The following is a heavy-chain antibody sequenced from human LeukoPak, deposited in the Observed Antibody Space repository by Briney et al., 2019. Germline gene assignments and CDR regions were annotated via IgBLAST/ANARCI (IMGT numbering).Heavy chain of an antibody. CDR1: GGSISSSSYY. CDR3: ARVVVVRFFFDY. CDR2: IYYSGST. Sequence: PSETLSLTCTVSGGSISSSSYYWGWIRQPPGKGLEWIGSIYYSGSTYYNPSPKSRVTISVDTSKNQFSLKLSSVTAADTAVYYCARVVVVRFFFDYWGQGTLVTVSS. J-gene: IGHJ4*02. V-gene: IGHV4-39*01. D-gene: IGHD2-15*01.